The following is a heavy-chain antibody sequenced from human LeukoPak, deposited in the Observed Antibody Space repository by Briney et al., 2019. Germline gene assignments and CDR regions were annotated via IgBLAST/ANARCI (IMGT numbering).Heavy chain of an antibody. CDR2: IIPIFGTA. D-gene: IGHD3-10*01. CDR1: GGTFSIYA. V-gene: IGHV1-69*06. J-gene: IGHJ4*02. CDR3: ARVPEGYYGSGSYYPLDY. Sequence: SVKVSCKASGGTFSIYAISWVRQAPGQGVEWMGGIIPIFGTANYAQKFQGRVTITADKSTSTAYMELSSLRSEDTAVYYCARVPEGYYGSGSYYPLDYWGQGTLVTVSS.